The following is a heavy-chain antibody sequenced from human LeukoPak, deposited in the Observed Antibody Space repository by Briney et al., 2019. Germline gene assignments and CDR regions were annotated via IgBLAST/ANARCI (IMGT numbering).Heavy chain of an antibody. CDR2: ISGSGGST. Sequence: GGSLRLSCAVSGFTFSSYAMSWVRQAPGKGLEWVSAISGSGGSTYYADSVKGRFTISRDNSKNTLYLQMNSLRAEDTAVYYCAKGIGSGWFWAFDYWGQGTLVTVFS. J-gene: IGHJ4*02. D-gene: IGHD6-19*01. V-gene: IGHV3-23*01. CDR3: AKGIGSGWFWAFDY. CDR1: GFTFSSYA.